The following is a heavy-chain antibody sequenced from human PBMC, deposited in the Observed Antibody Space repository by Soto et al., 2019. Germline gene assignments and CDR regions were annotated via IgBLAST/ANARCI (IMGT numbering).Heavy chain of an antibody. J-gene: IGHJ4*02. CDR3: ASTRKDIVLMVYATYYFDY. CDR1: GFTFSSYW. D-gene: IGHD2-8*01. Sequence: GGSLRLSCAASGFTFSSYWMSWVRQAPGKGLEWVANIKQDGSEKYYVDSVKGRFSISRDNAKNSLYLQMNSLRAEDTAVYYCASTRKDIVLMVYATYYFDYWGQGTLVTVSS. CDR2: IKQDGSEK. V-gene: IGHV3-7*01.